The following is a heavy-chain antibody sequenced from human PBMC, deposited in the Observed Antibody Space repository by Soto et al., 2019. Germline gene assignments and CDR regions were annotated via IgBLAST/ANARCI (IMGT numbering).Heavy chain of an antibody. V-gene: IGHV3-48*03. Sequence: EVQLVESGGGLVQPGGSLRLSCAASGFTFSTYEMNWVRQAPGKGLEWVSYISDSGTTIYNADSVKGRFIISRDNAKNSLYLQMNSLRAEDTAVYYCASHRGYYDTRGYYSVDAFWGQGTLVTVSS. CDR1: GFTFSTYE. CDR3: ASHRGYYDTRGYYSVDAF. CDR2: ISDSGTTI. D-gene: IGHD3-22*01. J-gene: IGHJ4*02.